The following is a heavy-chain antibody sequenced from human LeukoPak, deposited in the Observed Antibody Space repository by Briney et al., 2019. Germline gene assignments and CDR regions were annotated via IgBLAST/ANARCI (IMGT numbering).Heavy chain of an antibody. Sequence: GRSLRLSCAASGFTFSSYAMHWVRQAPGKGLEWVAVISYDGSNKYYADSVKGRFTISRDNSKNTLYLQMNSLRAEDTAVYYCAIHSSSSSGVDYWGQGTLVTVSS. CDR1: GFTFSSYA. CDR3: AIHSSSSSGVDY. V-gene: IGHV3-30-3*01. CDR2: ISYDGSNK. D-gene: IGHD6-6*01. J-gene: IGHJ4*02.